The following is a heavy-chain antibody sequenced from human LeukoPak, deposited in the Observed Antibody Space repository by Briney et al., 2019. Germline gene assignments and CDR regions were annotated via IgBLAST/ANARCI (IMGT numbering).Heavy chain of an antibody. V-gene: IGHV4-39*01. Sequence: SETLSLTCTVSGGTISSSNYYWDWIRQPPGKGLEWIGSVYYSGSAYYNPSIKSRLTISVDTSMNQFSLKLTSVTAADTAVYYCASRSTSRGSPFDYWGQGTLVTVSS. D-gene: IGHD1-26*01. CDR1: GGTISSSNYY. J-gene: IGHJ4*02. CDR3: ASRSTSRGSPFDY. CDR2: VYYSGSA.